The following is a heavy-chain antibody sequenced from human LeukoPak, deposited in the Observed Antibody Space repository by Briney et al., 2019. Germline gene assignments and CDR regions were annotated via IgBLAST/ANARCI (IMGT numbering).Heavy chain of an antibody. CDR3: AKGGKWDVTPFDY. Sequence: GGSLRLSCAASGFTFTSYPMNWVRQAPGKGLEWVSTISGGGGSTYYADSVKGRFTISRDNSKNTLYLQVNSLRAEDTAVYYCAKGGKWDVTPFDYWGQGTLVTVSS. CDR1: GFTFTSYP. D-gene: IGHD1-26*01. V-gene: IGHV3-23*01. CDR2: ISGGGGST. J-gene: IGHJ4*02.